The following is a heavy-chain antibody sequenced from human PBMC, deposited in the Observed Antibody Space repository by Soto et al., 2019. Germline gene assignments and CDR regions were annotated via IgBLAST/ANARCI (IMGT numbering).Heavy chain of an antibody. CDR2: IYLGDSDS. CDR1: GYSFINYW. Sequence: GESLKISCKGSGYSFINYWIGWGRPMPGAGLERMGTIYLGDSDSRYSPSFQGRVTISADKSISAAYLQWGSLKASHIAMYYCARANVWNAAFFAINSFDPWGQGTLVTVCS. CDR3: ARANVWNAAFFAINSFDP. D-gene: IGHD1-1*01. J-gene: IGHJ5*02. V-gene: IGHV5-51*01.